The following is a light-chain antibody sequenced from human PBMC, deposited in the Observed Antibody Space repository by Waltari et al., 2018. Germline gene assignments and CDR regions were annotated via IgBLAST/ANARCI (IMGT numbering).Light chain of an antibody. CDR2: GNK. J-gene: IGLJ3*02. V-gene: IGLV1-40*01. CDR3: QSFDSSLRTSV. CDR1: SSNIGAGYD. Sequence: QSVLTPPPSVSGAPGQRVTLSCTGSSSNIGAGYDVHWYQQIPGTAPKLLIYGNKNRPSGVPDRFSGSQSGTSASLAITGLQAEDEADYYCQSFDSSLRTSVFGGGSRLTVL.